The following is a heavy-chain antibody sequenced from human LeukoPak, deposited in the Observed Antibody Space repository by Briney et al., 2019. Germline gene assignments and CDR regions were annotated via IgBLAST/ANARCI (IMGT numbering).Heavy chain of an antibody. D-gene: IGHD4-23*01. V-gene: IGHV4-31*03. CDR1: GGSISSGGYY. CDR2: IYYSGST. Sequence: PSETLSLTCTVSGGSISSGGYYWSWIRQHPGKGLEWTGYIYYSGSTYYNPSLKSRVTISVDTSKNQFSLKLSSVTAADTAVYYCARGAEGGNLFDYWGQGTLVTVSS. CDR3: ARGAEGGNLFDY. J-gene: IGHJ4*02.